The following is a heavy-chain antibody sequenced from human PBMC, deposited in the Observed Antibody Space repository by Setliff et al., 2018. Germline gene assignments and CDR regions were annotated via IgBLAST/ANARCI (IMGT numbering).Heavy chain of an antibody. J-gene: IGHJ4*02. V-gene: IGHV3-23*01. CDR2: VSGSGMTR. CDR3: ARADSDSYYPYYFDF. D-gene: IGHD3-22*01. Sequence: GGSLRLSCTASGFTFRKHALAWVRQAPGKGLQWVSSVSGSGMTRDYTDSVKGRFTVSRDSSQNKIHLQMDSLRAEDTGKYFCARADSDSYYPYYFDFWGQGVLVTVLL. CDR1: GFTFRKHA.